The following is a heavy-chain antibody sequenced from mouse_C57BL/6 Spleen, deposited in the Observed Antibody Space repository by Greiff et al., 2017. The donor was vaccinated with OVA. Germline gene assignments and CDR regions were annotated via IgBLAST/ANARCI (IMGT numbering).Heavy chain of an antibody. J-gene: IGHJ1*03. D-gene: IGHD2-4*01. Sequence: EVKVVESGEGLVKPGGSLKLSCAASGFTFSSYAMSWVRQTPEKRLEWIAYISSGGDYIYYTDTLKGRFTISRDNARNTLYLQMSSLKAEDTAMYYCTSEWDYWGTGTTVTVSS. CDR1: GFTFSSYA. CDR3: TSEWDY. CDR2: ISSGGDYI. V-gene: IGHV5-9-1*02.